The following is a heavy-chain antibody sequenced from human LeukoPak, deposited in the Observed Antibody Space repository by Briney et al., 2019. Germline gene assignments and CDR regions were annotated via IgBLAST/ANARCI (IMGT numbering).Heavy chain of an antibody. CDR2: ISYDGSNK. CDR3: AGGYPYYFDY. Sequence: GGSLRLSCAASGFTFSSYAMHWVRQAPGKGLEWVAVISYDGSNKNYADSVKGRFTISRDNSKNTLYLQMNSLRTEDTAVYYCAGGYPYYFDYWGQGTLVTVSS. CDR1: GFTFSSYA. V-gene: IGHV3-30*04. D-gene: IGHD3-22*01. J-gene: IGHJ4*02.